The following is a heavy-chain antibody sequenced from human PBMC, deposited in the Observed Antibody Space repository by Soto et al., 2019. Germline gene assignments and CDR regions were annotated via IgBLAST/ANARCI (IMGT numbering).Heavy chain of an antibody. CDR3: AKRTGSHHYFDS. CDR2: ISTSGGST. V-gene: IGHV3-23*01. CDR1: GLTVSSYA. J-gene: IGHJ4*02. Sequence: PGGSLRLSCAASGLTVSSYAMSWVRQAPGKGLEWVSTISTSGGSTYYADSVKGRFTISRDNSQNTLFLQMSSLRAEDTAVYYCAKRTGSHHYFDSWGQGTQVTVSS.